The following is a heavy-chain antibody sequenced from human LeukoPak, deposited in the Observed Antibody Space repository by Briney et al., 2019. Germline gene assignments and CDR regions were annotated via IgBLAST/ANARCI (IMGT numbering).Heavy chain of an antibody. CDR2: IIPIFGTA. CDR3: ATQPQYCSSTSCYSDY. CDR1: GGTFSSYA. J-gene: IGHJ4*02. Sequence: SVKVSCKASGGTFSSYAISWVRQAPGQGLEWMGGIIPIFGTANYAQKFQGRVTITADESTSTAYMELSSLRSEDTAVYYCATQPQYCSSTSCYSDYWGQGILVTVSS. V-gene: IGHV1-69*01. D-gene: IGHD2-2*01.